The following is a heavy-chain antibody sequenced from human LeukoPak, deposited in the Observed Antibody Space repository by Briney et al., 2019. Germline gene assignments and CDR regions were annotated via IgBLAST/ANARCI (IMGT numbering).Heavy chain of an antibody. CDR1: GFTFSTYA. Sequence: GSLRLSCSASGFTFSTYAMHWVRQAPGKGLESVSTISSNGGSTYYADSVKGRFTISRDNSMNTLHLQMSSLTAEDTAVYYCLKVPNYSSGYWGQGTLVTVSS. J-gene: IGHJ4*02. D-gene: IGHD6-25*01. CDR2: ISSNGGST. CDR3: LKVPNYSSGY. V-gene: IGHV3-64D*09.